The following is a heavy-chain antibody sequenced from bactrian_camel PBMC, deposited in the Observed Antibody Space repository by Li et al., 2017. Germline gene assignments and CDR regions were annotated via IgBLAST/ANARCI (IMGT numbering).Heavy chain of an antibody. CDR1: GYSYSRNC. J-gene: IGHJ4*01. D-gene: IGHD2*01. Sequence: HVQLVESGGGSVQAGGSLTLSCAASGYSYSRNCMAWFRQVPGKEREGIASIDIDHTTSYAASVEGRFTISIDNAKNTLYLTMNSLKPEDTAMYYCAAGSGVILPLDSNEYNHWGQGTQVTVS. CDR2: IDIDHTT. CDR3: AAGSGVILPLDSNEYNH. V-gene: IGHV3S53*01.